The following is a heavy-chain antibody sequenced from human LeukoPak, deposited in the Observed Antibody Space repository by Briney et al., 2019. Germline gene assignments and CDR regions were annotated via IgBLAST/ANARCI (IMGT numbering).Heavy chain of an antibody. CDR2: INHSGST. J-gene: IGHJ2*01. CDR1: GGSFSGYC. CDR3: ASRRKYCTNGVCYNGMYFDL. Sequence: SETLSLTCAVYGGSFSGYCWSWIRQPPGKGLEWIGEINHSGSTNYNPSLKSRVTISVDTSKNQFSLKLSSVTAAYTAVYYCASRRKYCTNGVCYNGMYFDLWGRGTLVTVSS. D-gene: IGHD2-8*01. V-gene: IGHV4-34*01.